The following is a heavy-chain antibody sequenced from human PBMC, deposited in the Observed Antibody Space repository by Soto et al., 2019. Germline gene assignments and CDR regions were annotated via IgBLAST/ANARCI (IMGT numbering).Heavy chain of an antibody. Sequence: PGGSLRLSCAASGFTFSSYAMSWVRQAPGKGLEWVSAISGSGGSTYYADSVKGRFTISRDNSKNTLYLQMNSLRAEDTAVYYCAKVQGYSYGYLGVWGHQGPYYGMDVWGQGTTVTVSS. CDR3: AKVQGYSYGYLGVWGHQGPYYGMDV. D-gene: IGHD5-18*01. CDR1: GFTFSSYA. J-gene: IGHJ6*02. CDR2: ISGSGGST. V-gene: IGHV3-23*01.